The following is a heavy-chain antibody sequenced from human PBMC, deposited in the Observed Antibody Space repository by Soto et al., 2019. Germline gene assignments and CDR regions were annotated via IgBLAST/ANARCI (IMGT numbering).Heavy chain of an antibody. CDR2: IYYSGST. J-gene: IGHJ3*02. Sequence: QVQLQESGPGLVKPSQTLSLTCTVSGGSISSGGYYWSWIRQHPVKGLEWIGYIYYSGSTYYNPFLKSRVTISVDTSKNQFSLKLSSVTAADTAVYYCARVVDPHYGGNFWGAFDIWGQGTMVTVSS. V-gene: IGHV4-31*03. CDR1: GGSISSGGYY. CDR3: ARVVDPHYGGNFWGAFDI. D-gene: IGHD4-17*01.